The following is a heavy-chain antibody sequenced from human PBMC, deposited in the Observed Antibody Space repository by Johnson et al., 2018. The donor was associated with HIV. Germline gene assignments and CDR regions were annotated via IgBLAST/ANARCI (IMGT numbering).Heavy chain of an antibody. CDR1: GFTFSSYG. CDR3: AKMSRGRQDAFDI. CDR2: IRYDGFNK. D-gene: IGHD3-16*01. V-gene: IGHV3-30*02. Sequence: VQLVESGGGVVQPGRSLRLSCAASGFTFSSYGMHWVRQAPGKGLEWVAFIRYDGFNKYFADSVKGRFTISRDSSKNTLYLQMNSLRAEDTAVYYCAKMSRGRQDAFDIWGQGAMVSVSA. J-gene: IGHJ3*02.